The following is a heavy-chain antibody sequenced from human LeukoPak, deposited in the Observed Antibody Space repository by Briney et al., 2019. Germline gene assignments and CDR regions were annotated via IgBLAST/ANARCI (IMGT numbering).Heavy chain of an antibody. V-gene: IGHV3-30*02. D-gene: IGHD1-26*01. J-gene: IGHJ4*02. CDR1: GFTFSKYG. CDR2: IRYDGINK. Sequence: GGSLRLSCAASGFTFSKYGMHWARQAPGEGLEWVTFIRYDGINKYYADSLKGRFTISRDNSKNTLYLQMNSLRAEDTAVYYCARAGSGSYRFDYWGQGTLVTVSS. CDR3: ARAGSGSYRFDY.